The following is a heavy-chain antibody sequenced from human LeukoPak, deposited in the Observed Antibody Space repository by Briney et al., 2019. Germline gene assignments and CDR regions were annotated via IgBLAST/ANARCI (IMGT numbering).Heavy chain of an antibody. V-gene: IGHV3-23*01. Sequence: GGSLRLSCAASGFTFSSYAMSWVRQAPGKGLEWDSVISGSGGTTYHADSVKGRFTISGDNSKNTLYLQMNSLRAEDTAVYYCAKVHDFWSGYIHYWGQGTLVTVSS. CDR3: AKVHDFWSGYIHY. J-gene: IGHJ4*02. CDR2: ISGSGGTT. D-gene: IGHD3-3*01. CDR1: GFTFSSYA.